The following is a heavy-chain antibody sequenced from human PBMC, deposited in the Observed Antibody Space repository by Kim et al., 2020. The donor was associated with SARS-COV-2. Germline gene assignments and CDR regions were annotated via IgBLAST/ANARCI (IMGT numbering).Heavy chain of an antibody. D-gene: IGHD6-19*01. Sequence: ASVKVSCKASGYTFTSYGISWVRQAPGQGLEWMGWISAYNGNTNYAQKLQGRVTMTTDTSTSTAYMELRSLRSDDTAVYYCARDRMGQWLAYYYYGMDVWGQGTTVTVSS. CDR1: GYTFTSYG. J-gene: IGHJ6*02. CDR2: ISAYNGNT. V-gene: IGHV1-18*01. CDR3: ARDRMGQWLAYYYYGMDV.